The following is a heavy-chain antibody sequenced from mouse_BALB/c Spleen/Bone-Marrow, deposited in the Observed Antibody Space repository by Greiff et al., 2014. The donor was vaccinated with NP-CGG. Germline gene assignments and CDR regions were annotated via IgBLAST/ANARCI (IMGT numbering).Heavy chain of an antibody. CDR2: IDPANGNT. Sequence: VQLQQPGAELVKPGASVKLSCTASGFNIKDTYMHWVKQRPEQGLEWIGRIDPANGNTKYDPKFQGKATITADTSSNTAYLQLSSLTSEYTAVYYCATMITDWYFDVWGAGTTVTVSS. CDR3: ATMITDWYFDV. J-gene: IGHJ1*01. V-gene: IGHV14-3*02. D-gene: IGHD2-4*01. CDR1: GFNIKDTY.